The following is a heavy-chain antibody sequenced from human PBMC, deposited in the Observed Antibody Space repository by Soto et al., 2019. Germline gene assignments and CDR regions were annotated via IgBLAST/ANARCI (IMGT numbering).Heavy chain of an antibody. CDR3: ARPYCSSTSCYSYYYYGMDV. D-gene: IGHD2-2*01. J-gene: IGHJ6*02. CDR1: GYSFTSYW. CDR2: IDPSDSYT. Sequence: GESLKISYKGSGYSFTSYWISWVRQMPGKGLEWMGRIDPSDSYTNYSPSFQGHVTISADKSISTAYLQWSSLKASDTAMYYCARPYCSSTSCYSYYYYGMDVWGQGTTVTVSS. V-gene: IGHV5-10-1*01.